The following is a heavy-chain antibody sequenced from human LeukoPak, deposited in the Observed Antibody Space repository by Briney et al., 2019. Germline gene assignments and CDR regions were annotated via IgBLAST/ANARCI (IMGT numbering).Heavy chain of an antibody. Sequence: ASVKASCKASGYTFTSYGISWVRQAPGQGLEWMGWISAYNGNTNYAQKLQGRVTMTTDTSTGTAYMELRSLRSDDTAVYYCARDSAWPPSSGWFRANEGHFDYWGQGTLVTVSS. CDR1: GYTFTSYG. D-gene: IGHD6-19*01. V-gene: IGHV1-18*01. J-gene: IGHJ4*02. CDR2: ISAYNGNT. CDR3: ARDSAWPPSSGWFRANEGHFDY.